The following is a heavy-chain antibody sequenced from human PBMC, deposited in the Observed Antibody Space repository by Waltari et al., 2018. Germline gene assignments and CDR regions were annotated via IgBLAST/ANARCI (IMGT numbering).Heavy chain of an antibody. CDR3: ARDGSGWADAFDI. V-gene: IGHV3-53*01. Sequence: EVQLVESGGGLIQPGGSLRLSCAASGFTVSSNYMSWVRQAPGKGLEWFSVIYSGGSTYYADSVKGRFTISRDNSKNTLYLQMNSLRAEDTAVYYCARDGSGWADAFDIWGQGTMVTVSS. J-gene: IGHJ3*02. D-gene: IGHD6-19*01. CDR1: GFTVSSNY. CDR2: IYSGGST.